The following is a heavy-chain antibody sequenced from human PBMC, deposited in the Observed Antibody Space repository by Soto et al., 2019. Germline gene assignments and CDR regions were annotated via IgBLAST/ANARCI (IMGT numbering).Heavy chain of an antibody. CDR1: GFTFSNAW. CDR2: IKSKTDGGTT. D-gene: IGHD3-22*01. CDR3: TTRRIYYDSSGYRAPFDY. V-gene: IGHV3-15*07. Sequence: GGSLRLSCAASGFTFSNAWMNWVRQAPGKGLEWVGRIKSKTDGGTTDYAAPVKGRFTISRDDSKNTLYLQMNSLKTEDTAVYYCTTRRIYYDSSGYRAPFDYWGQGTLVTVSS. J-gene: IGHJ4*02.